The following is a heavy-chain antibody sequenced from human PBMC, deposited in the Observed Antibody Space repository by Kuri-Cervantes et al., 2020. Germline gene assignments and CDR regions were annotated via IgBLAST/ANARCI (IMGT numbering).Heavy chain of an antibody. J-gene: IGHJ6*02. CDR2: ISSSSSYI. D-gene: IGHD3-22*01. Sequence: GGSLRLSCAASGFTFSSYSMNWVRQAPGKGLEWVSSISSSSSYIYYADSVKGRFTISRDNSKNTLYLQINSLRAEDTALYYCAREILGGIYYYYSSGSGMDVWRQGTTVTVSS. V-gene: IGHV3-21*01. CDR3: AREILGGIYYYYSSGSGMDV. CDR1: GFTFSSYS.